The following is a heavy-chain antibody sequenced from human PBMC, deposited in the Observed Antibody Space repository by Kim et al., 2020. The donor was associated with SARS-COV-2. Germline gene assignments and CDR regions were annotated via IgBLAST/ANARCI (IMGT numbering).Heavy chain of an antibody. D-gene: IGHD2-8*01. V-gene: IGHV1-18*04. CDR2: ISAYYGYT. Sequence: ASVKVSCKASGYTFTTYGISWVRQAPGQGLEWMGWISAYYGYTKYAQKFQDRVTMTTDTSTSTAHMELRSLRSDDTAVYYCVRESETSGAVYLSYWGQGTLVTVSS. J-gene: IGHJ4*02. CDR3: VRESETSGAVYLSY. CDR1: GYTFTTYG.